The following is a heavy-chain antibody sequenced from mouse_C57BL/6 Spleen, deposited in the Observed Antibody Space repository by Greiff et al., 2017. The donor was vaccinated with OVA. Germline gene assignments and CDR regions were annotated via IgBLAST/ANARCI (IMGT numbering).Heavy chain of an antibody. J-gene: IGHJ3*01. D-gene: IGHD1-1*01. V-gene: IGHV1-74*01. CDR2: IHPSDSDT. Sequence: QVQLKQPGAELVKPGASVKVSCKASGYTFTSYWMHWVKQRPGQGLEWIGRIHPSDSDTNYNQKFKGKATLTVDKSSSTAYMQLSSLTSEDSAVYYCAIDYYGSSSPWFAYWGQGTLVTVSA. CDR3: AIDYYGSSSPWFAY. CDR1: GYTFTSYW.